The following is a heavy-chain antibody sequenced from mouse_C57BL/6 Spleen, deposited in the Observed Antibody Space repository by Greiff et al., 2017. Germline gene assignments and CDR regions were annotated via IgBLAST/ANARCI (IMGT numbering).Heavy chain of an antibody. V-gene: IGHV1-55*01. CDR3: ARSDYDYAMDY. J-gene: IGHJ4*01. CDR2: IYPGSGST. Sequence: QVQLQQPGAELVKPGASVKMSCKASGYTFTSYWITWVKQRPGQGLEWIGDIYPGSGSTNYNEKFKSKATLTVDTSSSTAYMQLSSLTSEDAAVYYCARSDYDYAMDYWGQGTSVTVSS. CDR1: GYTFTSYW. D-gene: IGHD2-4*01.